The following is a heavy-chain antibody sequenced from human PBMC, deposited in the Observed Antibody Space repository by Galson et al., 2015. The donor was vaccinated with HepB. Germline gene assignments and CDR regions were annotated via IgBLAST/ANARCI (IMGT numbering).Heavy chain of an antibody. CDR1: GFTFSTYW. CDR3: AAHDSSGYYYYYYYMDV. V-gene: IGHV3-7*01. CDR2: IKQDGSEK. J-gene: IGHJ6*03. Sequence: SLRLSCAASGFTFSTYWMRWVRQAPGKGLEWVANIKQDGSEKYYVDSVKGRFTIPRDNAKNSLYLHMNSLRAEDTAVYYRAAHDSSGYYYYYYYMDVWGKGTTVTVSS. D-gene: IGHD3-22*01.